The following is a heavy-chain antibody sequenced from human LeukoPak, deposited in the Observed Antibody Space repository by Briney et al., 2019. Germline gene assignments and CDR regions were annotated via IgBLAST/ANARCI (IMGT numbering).Heavy chain of an antibody. CDR2: ISGSGGST. V-gene: IGHV3-23*01. J-gene: IGHJ4*02. CDR3: AKDRSCINDVRHGDFDY. CDR1: GFIISSYT. D-gene: IGHD2-8*01. Sequence: PGETLTLSCAVSGFIISSYTLSWVRLAPGTGLGRVSTISGSGGSTYYADSVKGRFTISRDNAKNTVYLQMNSLRAEDTAVYYCAKDRSCINDVRHGDFDYWGQGTLVTVSS.